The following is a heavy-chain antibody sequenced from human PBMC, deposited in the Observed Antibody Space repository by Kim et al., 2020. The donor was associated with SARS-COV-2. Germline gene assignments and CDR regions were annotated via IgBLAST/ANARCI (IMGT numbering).Heavy chain of an antibody. V-gene: IGHV3-53*01. CDR3: AREKWWELPLRGGDYYYYGMDV. Sequence: GGSLRLSCAASGFTVSSNYMSWVRQAPGKGLEWVSVIYSGGSTYYADSVKGRFTISRDNSKNTLYLQMNSLRAEDTAVYYCAREKWWELPLRGGDYYYYGMDVWGQGTTVTVSS. CDR1: GFTVSSNY. D-gene: IGHD1-26*01. J-gene: IGHJ6*02. CDR2: IYSGGST.